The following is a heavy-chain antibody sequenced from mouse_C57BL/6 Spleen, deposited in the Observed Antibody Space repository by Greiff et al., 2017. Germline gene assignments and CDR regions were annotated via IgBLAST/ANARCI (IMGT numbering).Heavy chain of an antibody. D-gene: IGHD2-5*01. V-gene: IGHV1-82*01. CDR2: IYPGDGDT. Sequence: QVQLQQSGPELVKPGASVKISCKASGYAFSSSWMNWVKQRPGKGLEWIGRIYPGDGDTNYNGKFKGKATLTADKSSSTAYMHLSSLTSEDSAVYFCAREDYSNYRGSFYFGDWGQGTTLTVSS. J-gene: IGHJ2*01. CDR1: GYAFSSSW. CDR3: AREDYSNYRGSFYFGD.